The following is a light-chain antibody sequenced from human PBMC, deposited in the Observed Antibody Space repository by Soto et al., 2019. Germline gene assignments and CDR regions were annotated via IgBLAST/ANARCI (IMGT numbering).Light chain of an antibody. J-gene: IGKJ2*01. CDR2: GAS. Sequence: ENVLTQSPATLSLSPGERATLSCRASQSVRTNDLAWYQQKPGQAPRLLVYGASNRVPGIPDRFSGSGSGTDFTLTISRLEPEDFVVYYCQQYGSSYTFGQGTKLEIK. CDR1: QSVRTND. CDR3: QQYGSSYT. V-gene: IGKV3-20*01.